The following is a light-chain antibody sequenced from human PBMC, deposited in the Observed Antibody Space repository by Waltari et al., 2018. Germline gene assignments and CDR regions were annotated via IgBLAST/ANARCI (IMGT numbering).Light chain of an antibody. J-gene: IGLJ3*02. V-gene: IGLV4-69*01. CDR1: SGYSSNV. CDR2: VNRDGSH. Sequence: QLVLTQSPSASASLGASVKLTCTLSSGYSSNVIAWLQQQPGKGPRSLMKVNRDGSHNKGDEIPDRFSGSSSGAERYLTLSNLQSEDEADYYCQTGGHGTWVFGGGTKLTVL. CDR3: QTGGHGTWV.